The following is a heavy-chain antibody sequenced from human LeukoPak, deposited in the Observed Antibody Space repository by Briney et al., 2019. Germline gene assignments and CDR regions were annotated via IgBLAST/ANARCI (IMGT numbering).Heavy chain of an antibody. CDR2: TYYRSKWYN. D-gene: IGHD6-19*01. CDR1: GDSVSSNSAA. J-gene: IGHJ4*02. V-gene: IGHV6-1*01. CDR3: ARDRGSGWPFDY. Sequence: SQTLSLTCAISGDSVSSNSAAWNWIRQSPSRGLEWLGRTYYRSKWYNDYAVSVKGRITINPDTSKNQFSLQQNSLTPEDTAMYFCARDRGSGWPFDYWGQGTLVTVSS.